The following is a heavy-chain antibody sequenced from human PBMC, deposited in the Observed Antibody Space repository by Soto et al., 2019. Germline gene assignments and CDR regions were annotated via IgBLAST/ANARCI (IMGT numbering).Heavy chain of an antibody. Sequence: QVQLVQSGAEVKKPGASVKVSCKASGYTFTSYDINWVRQATGQGLEWMGWMNPNSGNTGYAQKFQGRVTMTRNTSIRTAYMERSSLRSEDTAVYYCASPTSIAAAYYGMDVWGQGTTVTVSS. CDR3: ASPTSIAAAYYGMDV. CDR1: GYTFTSYD. J-gene: IGHJ6*02. CDR2: MNPNSGNT. D-gene: IGHD6-13*01. V-gene: IGHV1-8*01.